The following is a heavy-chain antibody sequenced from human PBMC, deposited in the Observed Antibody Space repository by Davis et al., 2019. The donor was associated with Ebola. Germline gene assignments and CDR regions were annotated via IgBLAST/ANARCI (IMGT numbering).Heavy chain of an antibody. Sequence: AASVKVSCKTYDYRFSSYGVSWVRQAPGQGLEWMGWISAYNGKTDYAQKFQDRLTMTTDTSTDTAYMELRSLRFDDTGVYYCARAGPTVTHYFDYWGQGTLVTVSS. CDR3: ARAGPTVTHYFDY. CDR2: ISAYNGKT. CDR1: DYRFSSYG. J-gene: IGHJ4*02. V-gene: IGHV1-18*01. D-gene: IGHD4-17*01.